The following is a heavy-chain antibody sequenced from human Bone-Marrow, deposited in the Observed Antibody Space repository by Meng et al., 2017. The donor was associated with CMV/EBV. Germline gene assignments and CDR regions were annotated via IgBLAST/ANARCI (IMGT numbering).Heavy chain of an antibody. CDR2: INHSGST. J-gene: IGHJ1*01. D-gene: IGHD6-13*01. Sequence: SETLSLTCAVYGGSFSGYYWSWIRQPPGKGLEWIGEINHSGSTNYNPSLKSRVTISVDTSKNQFSLKLSSVTAADTAVYYCGIAAAGVEYFQHWGQGTLVTVSP. CDR1: GGSFSGYY. CDR3: GIAAAGVEYFQH. V-gene: IGHV4-34*01.